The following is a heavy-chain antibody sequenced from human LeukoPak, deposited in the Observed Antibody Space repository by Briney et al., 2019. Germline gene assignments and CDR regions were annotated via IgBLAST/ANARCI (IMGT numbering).Heavy chain of an antibody. V-gene: IGHV4-4*09. CDR1: GGSISSYY. CDR3: AAATSIAAPLDY. J-gene: IGHJ4*02. D-gene: IGHD6-6*01. CDR2: IYTSGSN. Sequence: PSETLSLTCTVSGGSISSYYWSWIRQPPGKGLEWIGYIYTSGSNNYNPSLKSRVTISVDTSKNQFSLKLSSVTAADTAVYYCAAATSIAAPLDYWGQGTLVTVSS.